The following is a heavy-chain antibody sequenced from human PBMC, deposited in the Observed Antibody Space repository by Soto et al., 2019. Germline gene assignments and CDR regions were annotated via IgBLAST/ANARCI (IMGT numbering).Heavy chain of an antibody. CDR3: AKGGDCSGGSCYSSAFDI. J-gene: IGHJ3*02. CDR2: ISGSGGST. CDR1: GFTFSSYA. D-gene: IGHD2-15*01. Sequence: PGGSLRLSCAASGFTFSSYAMSWVRQAPGKGLEWVSAISGSGGSTSYADSVKGRFTISRDNSKNTLYLQMNSLRAEDTAVYYCAKGGDCSGGSCYSSAFDIWGQGAMVTVSS. V-gene: IGHV3-23*01.